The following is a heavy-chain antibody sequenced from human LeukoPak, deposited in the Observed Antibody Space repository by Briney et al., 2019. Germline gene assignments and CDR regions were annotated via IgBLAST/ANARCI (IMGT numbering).Heavy chain of an antibody. V-gene: IGHV3-23*01. J-gene: IGHJ4*02. CDR3: AKVNPPRGGRSGWYEANDY. CDR2: ISASGGGT. D-gene: IGHD6-19*01. Sequence: GGSLRLSCAASGFTFSSYVMSWVRQAPGKGLEWVSAISASGGGTYYADSVKGRFTVSRDNSKNTLFLQMNSLRAEDTAVYYCAKVNPPRGGRSGWYEANDYWGQGTLVAVSS. CDR1: GFTFSSYV.